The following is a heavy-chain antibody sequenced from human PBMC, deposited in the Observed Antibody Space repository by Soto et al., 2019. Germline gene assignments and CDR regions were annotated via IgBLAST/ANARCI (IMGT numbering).Heavy chain of an antibody. CDR3: ASVAAAGPSPGFDP. Sequence: ASVKVSCKASGYTFTSYGISWVRQAPGQGLEWMGWISAYNGNTNYAQKLQGRVTMTTDTSTSTAYMELRSLRSDDTAVYYCASVAAAGPSPGFDPWGQGTLVTVSS. CDR2: ISAYNGNT. J-gene: IGHJ5*02. CDR1: GYTFTSYG. V-gene: IGHV1-18*01. D-gene: IGHD6-13*01.